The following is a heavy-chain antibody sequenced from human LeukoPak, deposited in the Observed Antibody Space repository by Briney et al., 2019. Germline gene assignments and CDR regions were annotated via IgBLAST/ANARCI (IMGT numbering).Heavy chain of an antibody. CDR3: ARWGVGWLQFSDAFDI. V-gene: IGHV3-23*01. J-gene: IGHJ3*02. CDR2: ISRSGGST. CDR1: GFTFRTYA. D-gene: IGHD5-24*01. Sequence: GGSLRLSCAASGFTFRTYAMHWVRQAPGKGLEWVSAISRSGGSTNYADSVKGRFTISRDNSKNTVYLQMNSLRAEDTAVYYCARWGVGWLQFSDAFDIWGQGTMVTVSS.